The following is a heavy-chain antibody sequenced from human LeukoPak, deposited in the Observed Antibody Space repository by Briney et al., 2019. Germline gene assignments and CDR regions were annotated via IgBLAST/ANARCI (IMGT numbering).Heavy chain of an antibody. Sequence: GGSLRLSCAASGFTFSNYNMIWVRQPPGKGLEWVSSISSSSSYISYADSVKGRFTISRDNAKNSLYLQMNSLRAEDTAVYYCAKQVVPAASLYFDYWGQGTLVTVSS. CDR1: GFTFSNYN. CDR2: ISSSSSYI. J-gene: IGHJ4*02. CDR3: AKQVVPAASLYFDY. V-gene: IGHV3-21*01. D-gene: IGHD2-2*01.